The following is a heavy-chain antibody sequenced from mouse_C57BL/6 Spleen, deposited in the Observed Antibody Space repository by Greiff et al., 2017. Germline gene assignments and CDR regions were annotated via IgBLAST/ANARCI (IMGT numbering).Heavy chain of an antibody. CDR1: GYTFPSYW. D-gene: IGHD6-1*01. J-gene: IGHJ2*01. CDR2: IDPSDSYT. Sequence: VQLQQPGAELVMPGASVKLSCKASGYTFPSYWMHWVKQRPGQGLGWIGEIDPSDSYTNYTQKFKGKSTLTVDKSSSTAYMQLSSLTSEDSAVYYCARSNGLLTDYFDYWGQGTTLTVSS. V-gene: IGHV1-69*01. CDR3: ARSNGLLTDYFDY.